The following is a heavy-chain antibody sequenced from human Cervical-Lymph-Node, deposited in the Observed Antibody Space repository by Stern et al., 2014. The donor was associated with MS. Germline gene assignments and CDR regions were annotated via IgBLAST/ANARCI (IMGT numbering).Heavy chain of an antibody. Sequence: QVTLKESGPTLVKPTQTLTLTCTFSGFSLSTSGEGVGWIRQPPGKALEWLAVNYWDDDARYSPSLKSRLTITRDTSKNQVVLTMANMDPVDTATYFCAHTTVTSDEGYGLDVWGQGTTVTVSS. CDR1: GFSLSTSGEG. CDR2: NYWDDDA. J-gene: IGHJ6*02. CDR3: AHTTVTSDEGYGLDV. V-gene: IGHV2-5*02. D-gene: IGHD4-17*01.